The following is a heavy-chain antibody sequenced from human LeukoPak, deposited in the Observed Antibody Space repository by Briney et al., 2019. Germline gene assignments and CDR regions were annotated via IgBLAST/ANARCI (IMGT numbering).Heavy chain of an antibody. V-gene: IGHV3-66*01. D-gene: IGHD6-13*01. CDR1: GFTVSSNY. CDR2: IYSGGST. CDR3: ARDSGYSSSWRYYFDY. Sequence: GGSLRLSCAASGFTVSSNYMSWVRQAPGKGLEWGSVIYSGGSTYYSDSVKGRFTISRDNSKNTLYLQMNSLRAEDTAVYYCARDSGYSSSWRYYFDYWGQGTLVTVSS. J-gene: IGHJ4*02.